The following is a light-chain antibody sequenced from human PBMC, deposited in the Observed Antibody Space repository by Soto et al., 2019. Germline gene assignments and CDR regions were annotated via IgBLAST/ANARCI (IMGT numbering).Light chain of an antibody. CDR1: QGISSY. Sequence: IQMTQSPSSLSASTGDRVTITCRASQGISSYLAWYQQKPGKAPKLLIYAASTLQSGVPSSFSGSGSGTDFTLTISCLQSEDFATYYCQQYYSYPRTFGQGTKVDIK. J-gene: IGKJ1*01. CDR2: AAS. CDR3: QQYYSYPRT. V-gene: IGKV1-8*01.